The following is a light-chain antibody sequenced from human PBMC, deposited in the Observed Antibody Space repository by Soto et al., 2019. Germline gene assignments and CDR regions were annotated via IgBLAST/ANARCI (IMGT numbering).Light chain of an antibody. Sequence: DIQLTQSPSYLSASAGHRVTITCRASQSISNFLNWYQPKPGQAPKLLISSASNVQSGVPSRFSGRGSGTEFTLTISGLQPEDSASYCCQQSYNFPRTFGQGTKVDIK. CDR3: QQSYNFPRT. V-gene: IGKV1-39*01. CDR1: QSISNF. J-gene: IGKJ1*01. CDR2: SAS.